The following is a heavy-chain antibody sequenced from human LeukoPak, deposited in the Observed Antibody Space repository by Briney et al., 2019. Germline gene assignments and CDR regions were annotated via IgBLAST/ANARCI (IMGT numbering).Heavy chain of an antibody. J-gene: IGHJ4*02. CDR2: IWYDGSNK. V-gene: IGHV3-33*08. CDR1: GFTFSSYA. Sequence: GRSLRLSCAASGFTFSSYAMHWVRQAPGKGLEWVAVIWYDGSNKYYADSVKGRFTISRDNSKNTLYLQMNSLRAEDTAVYYCAREGYSYGYYFDYWGQGTLVTVSS. D-gene: IGHD5-18*01. CDR3: AREGYSYGYYFDY.